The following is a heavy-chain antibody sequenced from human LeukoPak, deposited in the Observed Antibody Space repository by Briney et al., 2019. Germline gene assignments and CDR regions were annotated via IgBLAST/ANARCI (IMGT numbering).Heavy chain of an antibody. Sequence: GGSLRFSCAASGFTFSSYSMNWVRQAPGKGLEWVSSISSSSSYIYYADSVKGRFTISRDNAKNSLYLQMNSLRAEDTAVYYCARDVVRGVSDYWGQGTLVTVSS. D-gene: IGHD3-10*01. V-gene: IGHV3-21*01. CDR2: ISSSSSYI. CDR3: ARDVVRGVSDY. CDR1: GFTFSSYS. J-gene: IGHJ4*02.